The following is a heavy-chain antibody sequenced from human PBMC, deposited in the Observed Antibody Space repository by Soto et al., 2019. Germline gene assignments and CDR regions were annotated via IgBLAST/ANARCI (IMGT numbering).Heavy chain of an antibody. D-gene: IGHD5-12*01. CDR1: GGSISSGGYY. J-gene: IGHJ5*02. Sequence: SETLSLTCTVSGGSISSGGYYWSWIRQHPGKGLEWIGYIYYSGSTYYNPSLKSRVTISVDTSKNQFSLKLSSVTAADTAVYYCARGRAYSSGLYPWGQGTLVTVSS. V-gene: IGHV4-31*03. CDR3: ARGRAYSSGLYP. CDR2: IYYSGST.